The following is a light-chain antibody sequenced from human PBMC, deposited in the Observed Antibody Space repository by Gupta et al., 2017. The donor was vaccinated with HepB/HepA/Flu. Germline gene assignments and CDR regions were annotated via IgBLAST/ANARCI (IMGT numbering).Light chain of an antibody. CDR1: SSDIGTYNL. CDR3: CSFAGSHSVV. Sequence: QSALTQPASVSGSPGQSITISCTGTSSDIGTYNLVSWYQQHPGKAPKLILYEANERPSGVSNRFSGSKSGNTASLTISGLQAEDEADYYCCSFAGSHSVVFGGGTKLTVL. V-gene: IGLV2-23*01. CDR2: EAN. J-gene: IGLJ2*01.